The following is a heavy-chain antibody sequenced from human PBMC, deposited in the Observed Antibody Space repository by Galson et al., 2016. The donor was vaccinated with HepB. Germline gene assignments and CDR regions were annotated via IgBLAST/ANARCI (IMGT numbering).Heavy chain of an antibody. D-gene: IGHD6-19*01. CDR1: GDSVSSTSAA. V-gene: IGHV6-1*01. CDR3: LSGWYFDT. Sequence: CAISGDSVSSTSAAWNWVRQSPSRGLEWLGRTYYRSKWYNDYAASVRSRITTNPDTSRNQFSLQLNSVTPEDTAVYYCLSGWYFDTWGQGTQVTVSS. J-gene: IGHJ4*02. CDR2: TYYRSKWYN.